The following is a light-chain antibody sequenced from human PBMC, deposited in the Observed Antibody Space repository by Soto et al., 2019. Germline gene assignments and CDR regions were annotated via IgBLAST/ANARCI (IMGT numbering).Light chain of an antibody. CDR1: QTISSN. Sequence: DIQMTQSPSSLSASVVDRFTITFRASQTISSNLNWYQQKPGKAPKLLIYAASSLQSGVPSRFSASGSGTEFSLTINSLQADDFATYYCQQYHIYSWTFGQGTKVDIK. J-gene: IGKJ1*01. V-gene: IGKV1-16*01. CDR2: AAS. CDR3: QQYHIYSWT.